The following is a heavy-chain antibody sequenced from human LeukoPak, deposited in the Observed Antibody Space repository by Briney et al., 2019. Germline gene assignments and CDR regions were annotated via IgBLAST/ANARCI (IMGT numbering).Heavy chain of an antibody. CDR2: ISSSSSTI. CDR3: ARVSGSSSIVDY. Sequence: GGSLSLTCAVSGITLSNYGMNWVRQAPGKGLKWVSYISSSSSTIYYADYVKGRFTISGANAKNSLYLQMNSLRAEDTAVYYCARVSGSSSIVDYWGQGTLVTVSS. CDR1: GITLSNYG. J-gene: IGHJ4*02. V-gene: IGHV3-48*04. D-gene: IGHD6-6*01.